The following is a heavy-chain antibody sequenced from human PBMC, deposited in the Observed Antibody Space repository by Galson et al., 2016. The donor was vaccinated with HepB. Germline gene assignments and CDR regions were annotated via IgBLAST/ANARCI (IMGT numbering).Heavy chain of an antibody. CDR2: IRTKANSYAT. CDR1: GFTFSGSA. D-gene: IGHD2-8*01. V-gene: IGHV3-73*01. CDR3: TRLGGGYCSNGVCYTEDYYYYGLDG. Sequence: SLRLSCAASGFTFSGSAIHWVRQASGKGLEWVGRIRTKANSYATTYAASVKGRFTISRDDSRNTAYLQMNSLKTEDTAVYYCTRLGGGYCSNGVCYTEDYYYYGLDGWGQGTTVTVSS. J-gene: IGHJ6*02.